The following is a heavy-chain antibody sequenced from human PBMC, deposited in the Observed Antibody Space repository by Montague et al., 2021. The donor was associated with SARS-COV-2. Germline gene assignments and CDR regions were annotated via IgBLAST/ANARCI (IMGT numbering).Heavy chain of an antibody. J-gene: IGHJ6*02. CDR1: GGSFSDYY. V-gene: IGHV4-34*01. D-gene: IGHD3-10*01. CDR3: ARERQGKSFHYYGLDV. Sequence: SETLSLTCAVYGGSFSDYYWSWISQPPGKGLEWIGEINHSGSTGYNPSLKSRVTISVDTSKSQFSLRLTSVTAADTAVYYCARERQGKSFHYYGLDVWGQGTTVTVSS. CDR2: INHSGST.